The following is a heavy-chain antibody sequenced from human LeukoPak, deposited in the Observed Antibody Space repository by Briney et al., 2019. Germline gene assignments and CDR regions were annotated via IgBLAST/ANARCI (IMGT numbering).Heavy chain of an antibody. V-gene: IGHV3-53*05. CDR2: IYSGGTT. J-gene: IGHJ4*02. CDR1: GITVGSSY. CDR3: ASLGCSGGSCAGPGTFDY. Sequence: GGSLRLSCAASGITVGSSYMYWVRQAPGKGLEYVSAIYSGGTTYYADSVKGRFTISRDNSKNTLYLQMNSLRAEDTAVYYCASLGCSGGSCAGPGTFDYWGQGTLVTVSS. D-gene: IGHD2-15*01.